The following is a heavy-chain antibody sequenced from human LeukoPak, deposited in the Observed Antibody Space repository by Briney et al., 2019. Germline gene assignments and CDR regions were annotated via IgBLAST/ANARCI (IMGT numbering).Heavy chain of an antibody. D-gene: IGHD6-13*01. J-gene: IGHJ6*03. Sequence: GGSLRLSCAASGFPFSTYWMSWVRQAPGKGLEWVANINQDGTEKYYVDSVKGRFTISRDNAKNSLYLQMNSLRAEDTAVYYCARGSSSWSLHYYMDVWGKGTTVTVSS. CDR3: ARGSSSWSLHYYMDV. CDR2: INQDGTEK. CDR1: GFPFSTYW. V-gene: IGHV3-7*01.